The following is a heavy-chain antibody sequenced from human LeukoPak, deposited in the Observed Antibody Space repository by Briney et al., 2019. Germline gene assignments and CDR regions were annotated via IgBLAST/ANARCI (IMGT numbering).Heavy chain of an antibody. CDR2: VSNSGSK. D-gene: IGHD3-9*01. CDR1: GGSISSSSYY. CDR3: ARLRYDILTGCFDY. J-gene: IGHJ4*02. V-gene: IGHV4-39*01. Sequence: KPSETLSLTCTVSGGSISSSSYYWGWIRQPPGKGLEWIGSVSNSGSKHYNPSLKSRVTIFEDTSKNQFSLKLSSVTAADTAVHYCARLRYDILTGCFDYWGQGTLVTVSS.